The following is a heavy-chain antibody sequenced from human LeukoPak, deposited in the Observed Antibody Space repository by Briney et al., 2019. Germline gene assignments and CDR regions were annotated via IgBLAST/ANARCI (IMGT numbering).Heavy chain of an antibody. J-gene: IGHJ6*03. CDR1: GFHFSTHG. CDR2: INWNGGST. CDR3: ARHSSGWYRASLMDV. Sequence: PGGSLRLSCAASGFHFSTHGMNWVRQAPGKGLEWVSGINWNGGSTGYADSVKGRFTISRDNAKNSLYLQMNSLRAEDTALYHCARHSSGWYRASLMDVWGKGTTVTISS. V-gene: IGHV3-20*01. D-gene: IGHD6-19*01.